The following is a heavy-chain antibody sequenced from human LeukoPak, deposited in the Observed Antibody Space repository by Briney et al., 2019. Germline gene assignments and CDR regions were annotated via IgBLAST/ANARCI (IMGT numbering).Heavy chain of an antibody. V-gene: IGHV1-24*01. J-gene: IGHJ4*02. CDR1: GYTLNEVA. D-gene: IGHD6-13*01. CDR3: ATSRWADY. CDR2: LDPEDGQT. Sequence: ASVKVSCKVSGYTLNEVAMHWVRQAPGKRLEWMGGLDPEDGQTIYAQKFQGRITMTEDTSTDTAYMELSSLRSEDTAVYYCATSRWADYWDQGTLVTVSS.